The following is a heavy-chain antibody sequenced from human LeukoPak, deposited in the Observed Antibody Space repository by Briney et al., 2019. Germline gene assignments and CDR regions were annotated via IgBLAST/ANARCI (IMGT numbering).Heavy chain of an antibody. CDR3: ARGPRSRFGRSPPDY. D-gene: IGHD3-10*01. CDR2: INHSGST. J-gene: IGHJ4*02. Sequence: PSETLSLTCAVYGGSFSGYYWSWIRQPPGKGLEWIGEINHSGSTNYNPSLKSRVTISVDTSKNQFSLKLSSVTAADTAVYYCARGPRSRFGRSPPDYWGQGTLVTVSS. CDR1: GGSFSGYY. V-gene: IGHV4-34*01.